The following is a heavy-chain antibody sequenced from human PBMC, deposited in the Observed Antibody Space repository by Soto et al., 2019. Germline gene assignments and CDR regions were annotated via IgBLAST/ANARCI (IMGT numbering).Heavy chain of an antibody. J-gene: IGHJ4*02. D-gene: IGHD3-22*01. CDR3: ARQIYDSDTGPNSQYYFDT. V-gene: IGHV5-10-1*01. CDR1: GYSFAGDW. CDR2: IDPSDSQT. Sequence: PGKSLKISCKGSGYSFAGDWITWVRQKPGKGLEWMGRIDPSDSQTYYSPSFRGHVTISVTKSITTVFLQWSSLRASDTAMYYCARQIYDSDTGPNSQYYFDTWGQGTPVNVSS.